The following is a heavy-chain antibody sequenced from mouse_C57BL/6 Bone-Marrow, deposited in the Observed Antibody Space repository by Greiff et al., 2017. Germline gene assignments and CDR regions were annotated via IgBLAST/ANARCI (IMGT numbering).Heavy chain of an antibody. V-gene: IGHV2-2*01. CDR3: ARNGAYYSPYAMDY. Sequence: QVQLKESGPGLVQPSPSLSITCTVSGFSLTSYGVHWVRQSPGKGLEWLGVIWSGGSTDYNAAFISRLSISKDNSKSQVFCKMNSLQADDTAIYYCARNGAYYSPYAMDYWGQGTSVTVSS. CDR1: GFSLTSYG. D-gene: IGHD2-12*01. CDR2: IWSGGST. J-gene: IGHJ4*01.